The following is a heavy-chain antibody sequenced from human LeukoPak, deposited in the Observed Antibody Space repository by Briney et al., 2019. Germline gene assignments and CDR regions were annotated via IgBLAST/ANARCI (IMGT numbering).Heavy chain of an antibody. J-gene: IGHJ4*02. CDR1: GFSFCRYC. CDR3: ATIARVLRYFDWFQV. V-gene: IGHV3-48*02. CDR2: ISSSSSTI. D-gene: IGHD3-9*01. Sequence: GGSLRLFCAAWGFSFCRYCMDGVGQAPGKGLEWVSYISSSSSTIYYADSVKGRFTISRDNAKNSLYLQMNRLRDEDTAVYYCATIARVLRYFDWFQVWGQGTLVTVSS.